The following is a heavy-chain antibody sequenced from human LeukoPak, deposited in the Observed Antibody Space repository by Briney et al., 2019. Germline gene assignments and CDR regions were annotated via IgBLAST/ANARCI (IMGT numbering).Heavy chain of an antibody. CDR1: GFTFSSYA. CDR3: AKLSDGYNYYFDY. CDR2: ITSSGGNT. D-gene: IGHD5-24*01. Sequence: PGGSLRLSCAASGFTFSSYAMSWVRQAPGKGLEWVSGITSSGGNTYHTDSVKGRFTISRDNSKDTLYLQMNSLRAEDTALYYCAKLSDGYNYYFDYWGQGTLVTVSS. V-gene: IGHV3-23*01. J-gene: IGHJ4*02.